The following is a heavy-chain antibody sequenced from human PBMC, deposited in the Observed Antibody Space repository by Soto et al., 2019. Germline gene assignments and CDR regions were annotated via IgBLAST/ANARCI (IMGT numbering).Heavy chain of an antibody. J-gene: IGHJ4*02. D-gene: IGHD6-13*01. CDR2: INPSGGST. CDR1: GYTFTSYY. Sequence: ASVKVSCKASGYTFTSYYMHWVRQAPGQGLEWMGIINPSGGSTSCAQKFQGRVTMTRDTSTSTVYMELSSLRSEDTAVYYCARDFVSQQLGSSIDYWGQGTLVTVSS. V-gene: IGHV1-46*01. CDR3: ARDFVSQQLGSSIDY.